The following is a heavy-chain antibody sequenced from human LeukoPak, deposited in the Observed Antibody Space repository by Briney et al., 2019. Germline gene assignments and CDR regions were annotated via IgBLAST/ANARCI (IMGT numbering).Heavy chain of an antibody. J-gene: IGHJ4*02. CDR1: GFTVSNNY. D-gene: IGHD6-13*01. Sequence: GGSLRLSCAASGFTVSNNYMNWVRQAPGKRLEWVSLIYSGGTTKYADSVKGRFTISRDNSKNTLYLQMNSLRVEDTAMYYCARDPPGIAASGTGGWGQGTLVTVSS. CDR2: IYSGGTT. V-gene: IGHV3-53*01. CDR3: ARDPPGIAASGTGG.